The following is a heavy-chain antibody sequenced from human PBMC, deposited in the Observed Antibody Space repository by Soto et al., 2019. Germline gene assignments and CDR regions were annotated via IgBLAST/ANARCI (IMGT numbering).Heavy chain of an antibody. D-gene: IGHD1-26*01. V-gene: IGHV1-18*01. J-gene: IGHJ6*02. CDR1: GYTFTSYG. Sequence: GGSVKVSCKASGYTFTSYGISWVRQAPGQGLEWMGWISAYNGNTNYAQKLQGRVTMTTDTSTSTAYMELRSLISDDTAVYYCARGGLVGATRDYDDYGMDVWGQGTTVTVSS. CDR3: ARGGLVGATRDYDDYGMDV. CDR2: ISAYNGNT.